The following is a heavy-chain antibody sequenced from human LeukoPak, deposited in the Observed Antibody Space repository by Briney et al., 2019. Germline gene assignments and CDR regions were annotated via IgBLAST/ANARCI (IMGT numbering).Heavy chain of an antibody. V-gene: IGHV3-21*01. CDR3: ARAPDRNWFDP. CDR1: GFTFSSYS. J-gene: IGHJ5*02. CDR2: ISSSSSYI. Sequence: GGSLRLSCAASGFTFSSYSMNWVRQAPGKGLEWVSSISSSSSYIYYADSVKGRFTISRDNAKNSLYLQMNSLRAEDTAVYYCARAPDRNWFDPWGQGTLVTVSS.